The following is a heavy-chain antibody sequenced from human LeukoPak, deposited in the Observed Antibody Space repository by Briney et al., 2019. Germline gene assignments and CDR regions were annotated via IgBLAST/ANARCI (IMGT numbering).Heavy chain of an antibody. CDR2: INHSGST. Sequence: SETLSLTCAVYGGSFSGYYWSWIRQPPGKGLEWIGEINHSGSTNYNPSLKSRVTISVDTSKNQFSLKLSSVTAADTAVYYCAREIGIAARPYRYSDLWGRGTLVTVSS. CDR1: GGSFSGYY. D-gene: IGHD6-6*01. CDR3: AREIGIAARPYRYSDL. V-gene: IGHV4-34*01. J-gene: IGHJ2*01.